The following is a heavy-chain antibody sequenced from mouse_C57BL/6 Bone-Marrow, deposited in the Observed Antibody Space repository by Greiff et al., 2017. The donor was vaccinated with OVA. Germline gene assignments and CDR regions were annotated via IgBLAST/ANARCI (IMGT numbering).Heavy chain of an antibody. CDR2: ISSGSSTI. CDR3: ARDYYGSSYDRYFDV. Sequence: EVKVVESGGGLVKPGGSLKLSCAASGFTFSDYGMHWVRQAPEKGLEWVAYISSGSSTIYYADTVKGRFTISRDNAKNTLFLQMTSLRSEDTAMYYCARDYYGSSYDRYFDVWGTGTTVTVSS. CDR1: GFTFSDYG. V-gene: IGHV5-17*01. D-gene: IGHD1-1*01. J-gene: IGHJ1*03.